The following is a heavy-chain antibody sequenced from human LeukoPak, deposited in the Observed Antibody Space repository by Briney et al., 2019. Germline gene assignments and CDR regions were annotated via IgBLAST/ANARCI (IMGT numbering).Heavy chain of an antibody. CDR1: GGSISSISYY. CDR2: MYHNGST. Sequence: SETLSLTCTVSGGSISSISYYWGWIRQPPGKGLEWIGSMYHNGSTYYNPSLKSRVTISVDTSKNQFSLKLNSVTAADTAVYYCARDYYGHYYMDVWGKGTTVTISS. D-gene: IGHD3-10*01. V-gene: IGHV4-39*07. J-gene: IGHJ6*03. CDR3: ARDYYGHYYMDV.